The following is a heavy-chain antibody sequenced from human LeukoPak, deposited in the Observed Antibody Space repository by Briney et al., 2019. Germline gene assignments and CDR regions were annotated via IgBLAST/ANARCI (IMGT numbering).Heavy chain of an antibody. V-gene: IGHV4-34*01. Sequence: SETLSLTCAAYGGSFSGYYWSWIRQPPGKGLEWIGEINHSGSTNYNPSLKSRVTISVDTSKNQFSLKLSSVTAADTAVYYCARLAGIAAAGPLVFWGRGPRKTTFDPWGQGTLVTVSS. CDR1: GGSFSGYY. CDR3: ARLAGIAAAGPLVFWGRGPRKTTFDP. CDR2: INHSGST. J-gene: IGHJ5*02. D-gene: IGHD6-13*01.